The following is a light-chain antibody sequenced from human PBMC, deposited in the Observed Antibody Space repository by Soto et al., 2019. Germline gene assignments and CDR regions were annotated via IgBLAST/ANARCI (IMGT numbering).Light chain of an antibody. CDR2: DAS. CDR1: ESVVSNY. J-gene: IGKJ5*01. CDR3: QQRSNWPPGIT. V-gene: IGKV3D-20*02. Sequence: EIVLTQSPGTLSLSPGERATLSCRATESVVSNYLAWYQLKPGQAPRLLIYDASSRATGIPDRFSGSGSGTDFTLTISSLEPEDFAVYYCQQRSNWPPGITFGQGTRLEI.